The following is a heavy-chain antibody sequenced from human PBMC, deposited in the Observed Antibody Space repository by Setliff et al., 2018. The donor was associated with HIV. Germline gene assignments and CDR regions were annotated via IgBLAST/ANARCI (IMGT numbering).Heavy chain of an antibody. CDR1: GYTFTNYF. D-gene: IGHD7-27*01. Sequence: ASVKVSCKASGYTFTNYFIHWVRQAPGQGLEWMGWISPDNGDTTLPQGFQGGVSMTRDTSINTAYMELSRLRSDDTAVYYCARQLSNSLDYWGQGTLVTVSS. J-gene: IGHJ4*02. CDR2: ISPDNGDT. V-gene: IGHV1-2*02. CDR3: ARQLSNSLDY.